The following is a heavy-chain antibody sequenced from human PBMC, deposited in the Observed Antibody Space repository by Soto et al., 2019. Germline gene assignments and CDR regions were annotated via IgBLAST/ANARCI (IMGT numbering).Heavy chain of an antibody. J-gene: IGHJ4*02. CDR1: GLRAVGDG. CDR2: IYWKGGNR. V-gene: IGHV3-20*04. CDR3: VRSGDYRSGSYWYFFDY. Sequence: GSVRPYGIAAGLRAVGDGASVVRHVPGKGLEWVSGIYWKGGNRHYADSVKGRFTITRDNAKNSLYLQLDSLRAEDTALYYCVRSGDYRSGSYWYFFDYWGQGT. D-gene: IGHD3-10*01.